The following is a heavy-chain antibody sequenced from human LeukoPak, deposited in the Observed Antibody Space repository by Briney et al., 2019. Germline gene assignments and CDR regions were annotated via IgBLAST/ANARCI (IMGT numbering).Heavy chain of an antibody. Sequence: GGSLRLSCAASGFTFSSYGMSWVRQAPGKGLEWVSAIIGSGSSTYYADSVKGRFTISRDNSKNTLYLRMNSLRAEDTAVYYCAKDRAQQLVLDFWGQGTLVTVSS. CDR3: AKDRAQQLVLDF. J-gene: IGHJ4*02. CDR1: GFTFSSYG. V-gene: IGHV3-23*01. D-gene: IGHD6-13*01. CDR2: IIGSGSST.